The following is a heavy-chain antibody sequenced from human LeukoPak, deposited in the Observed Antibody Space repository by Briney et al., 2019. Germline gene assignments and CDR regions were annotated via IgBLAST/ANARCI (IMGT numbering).Heavy chain of an antibody. Sequence: ASVKVSCKASGYTFTSYGISWVRQAPGQGLEWMGWISAYNGNTNYAQKLQGRVTMTTDTSTSTAYMELRSLRSDDTAVYYCARNVRDIVVVPAADYWGQGTLVTVSS. CDR3: ARNVRDIVVVPAADY. V-gene: IGHV1-18*01. CDR1: GYTFTSYG. D-gene: IGHD2-2*01. CDR2: ISAYNGNT. J-gene: IGHJ4*02.